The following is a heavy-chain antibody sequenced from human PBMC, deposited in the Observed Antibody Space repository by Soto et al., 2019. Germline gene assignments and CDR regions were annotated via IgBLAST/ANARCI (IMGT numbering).Heavy chain of an antibody. V-gene: IGHV2-5*02. CDR1: GFSLTIGGVG. D-gene: IGHD3-22*01. CDR2: IYWDDDK. J-gene: IGHJ4*02. CDR3: VHIETSGYHTRFDY. Sequence: QITLKESGPTLVKPTQTVTLTCTFSGFSLTIGGVGVAWMRQPPGKALEWLAIIYWDDDKRYRPSLRSRLTVTKDTSKDQVVLTLTNVDPVDTATYFCVHIETSGYHTRFDYWGQGILVTVSS.